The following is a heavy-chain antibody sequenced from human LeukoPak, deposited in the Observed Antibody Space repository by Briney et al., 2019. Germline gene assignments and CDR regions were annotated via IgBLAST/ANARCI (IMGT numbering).Heavy chain of an antibody. J-gene: IGHJ4*02. CDR1: GGSISSGGYY. V-gene: IGHV4-31*03. Sequence: PSQTLSLTCTVSGGSISSGGYYWSWIRQRPGKGLEWIGYIYYSGSTYYNPSLKSRVTISVDTSKNQFSLKLSSVTAADTAVYYCARDALGYSYYDWGQGTLVTVSS. D-gene: IGHD5-18*01. CDR2: IYYSGST. CDR3: ARDALGYSYYD.